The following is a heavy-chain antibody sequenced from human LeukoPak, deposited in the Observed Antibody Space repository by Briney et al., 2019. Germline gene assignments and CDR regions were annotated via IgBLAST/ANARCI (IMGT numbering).Heavy chain of an antibody. CDR1: GFTFSNYV. CDR2: IRYDGSNT. Sequence: PGGSLRLSCAASGFTFSNYVMSWVRQAPGKGLEWLAFIRYDGSNTYYADSVKGRFTVSRDDSKNTLYLQMNSLRGDDTAVYYCAKDGTSYYYIYYWGQGTLVTVSS. D-gene: IGHD2/OR15-2a*01. CDR3: AKDGTSYYYIYY. V-gene: IGHV3-30*02. J-gene: IGHJ4*02.